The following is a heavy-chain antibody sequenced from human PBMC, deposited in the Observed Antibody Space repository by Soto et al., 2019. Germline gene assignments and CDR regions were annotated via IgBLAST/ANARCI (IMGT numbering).Heavy chain of an antibody. CDR1: NGSLSGYY. D-gene: IGHD3-22*01. V-gene: IGHV4-34*01. J-gene: IGHJ5*02. CDR3: ARGSRSLYYYDTIASNYFGP. Sequence: SETLSLTCAVFNGSLSGYYWSWIRQPPGKGPEWIGESNHGGNTNYNPSLRSRLTISVDTSKNQFSLRLSSMTAADTAVYYCARGSRSLYYYDTIASNYFGPWGQGTLVTVSS. CDR2: SNHGGNT.